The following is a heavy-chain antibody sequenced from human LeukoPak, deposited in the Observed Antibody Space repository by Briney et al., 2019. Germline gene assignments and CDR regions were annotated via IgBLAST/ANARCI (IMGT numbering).Heavy chain of an antibody. CDR2: INPNSGGT. D-gene: IGHD3-10*01. CDR3: ARIRTSGSYFNV. V-gene: IGHV1-2*02. J-gene: IGHJ4*02. CDR1: GYTFTGYY. Sequence: ASVKVSCKASGYTFTGYYMHWVRQAPGQGLEWMGWINPNSGGTNYAQKFQGRVTMTRDTSISTAYMELRRLRYDDTAMYYCARIRTSGSYFNVWGQGSLLTVSS.